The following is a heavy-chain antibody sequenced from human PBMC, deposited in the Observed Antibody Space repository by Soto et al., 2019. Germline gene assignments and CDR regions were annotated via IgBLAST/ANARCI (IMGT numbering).Heavy chain of an antibody. D-gene: IGHD3-3*01. CDR1: GYTFTSYD. V-gene: IGHV1-8*01. Sequence: QVQLVQSRAEVKKPGASVKVSCKASGYTFTSYDINWVRQATGQGLEWMGWMNPNSGNTGYAQKFQGRVTMTRNTSISTAYMELSSLRSEDTAVYYCARDPTSYYDLWSGWGVTHYSPYYFDYWCQGTLVTVSS. J-gene: IGHJ4*02. CDR3: ARDPTSYYDLWSGWGVTHYSPYYFDY. CDR2: MNPNSGNT.